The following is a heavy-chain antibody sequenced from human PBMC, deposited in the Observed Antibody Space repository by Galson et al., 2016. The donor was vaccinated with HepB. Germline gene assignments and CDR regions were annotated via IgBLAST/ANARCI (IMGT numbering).Heavy chain of an antibody. CDR1: GATFGSYT. J-gene: IGHJ4*02. Sequence: SVKVSCKASGATFGSYTLSWVRQAPGQGLEWMGGIIPISGTANYAEKFQGRVTINADKSTSTAYMELSGLKSEDTAVYYCARDLRIVATYKYYFDYWGQGTLVTVSS. V-gene: IGHV1-69*06. CDR2: IIPISGTA. D-gene: IGHD5-12*01. CDR3: ARDLRIVATYKYYFDY.